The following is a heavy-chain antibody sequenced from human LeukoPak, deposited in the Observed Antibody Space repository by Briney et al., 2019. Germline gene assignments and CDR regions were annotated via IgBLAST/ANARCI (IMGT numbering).Heavy chain of an antibody. J-gene: IGHJ4*02. V-gene: IGHV4-39*01. CDR1: GGSISSSSYY. Sequence: SETLSLTCTVSGGSISSSSYYWGWIRQPPGKGLEWIGSIYYSGSTYYNPSLKSRVTVSVDTSKNQFSLKLSSVTAADTAVYYCASSGSYPYYFDYWGQGTLVTVSS. CDR3: ASSGSYPYYFDY. CDR2: IYYSGST. D-gene: IGHD1-26*01.